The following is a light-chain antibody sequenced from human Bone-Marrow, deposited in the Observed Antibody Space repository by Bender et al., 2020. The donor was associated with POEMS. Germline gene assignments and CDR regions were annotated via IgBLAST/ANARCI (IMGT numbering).Light chain of an antibody. J-gene: IGLJ3*02. V-gene: IGLV3-25*03. Sequence: SSDLTQPPSVSVSPGQTARITCSGDALPRKFTFWYQQRPGQAPVLILYKDNKRPSGIPGRFSGSSSGTTATLTVSGVQAEDEADYYCQSEDNTDTLLVFGGGTKLTVL. CDR1: ALPRKF. CDR2: KDN. CDR3: QSEDNTDTLLV.